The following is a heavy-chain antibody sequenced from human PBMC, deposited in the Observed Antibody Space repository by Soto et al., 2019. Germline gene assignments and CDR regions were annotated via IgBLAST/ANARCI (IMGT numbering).Heavy chain of an antibody. CDR3: AKYGGGDSRLWTYFDS. D-gene: IGHD2-21*02. J-gene: IGHJ4*02. V-gene: IGHV3-9*01. Sequence: EVQLVESGGDLVQPGRSLRLSCATSGFTFDDYAMHWVRQAPGKGLEWVSGISWNSGSIHDADSVRGRFTISRDNAKNSLYLQMNSLRPEDTAFYYCAKYGGGDSRLWTYFDSWVQGTLVTVSS. CDR1: GFTFDDYA. CDR2: ISWNSGSI.